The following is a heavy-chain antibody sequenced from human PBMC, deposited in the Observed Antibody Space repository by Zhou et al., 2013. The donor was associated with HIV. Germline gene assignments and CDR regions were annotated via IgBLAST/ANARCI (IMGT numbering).Heavy chain of an antibody. V-gene: IGHV4-4*07. D-gene: IGHD6-13*01. CDR1: GGSISSYY. CDR2: IYTSGST. Sequence: VQLQESGPGLVKPSETLSLTCTVSGGSISSYYWSWIRQPAGKGLEWIGRIYTSGSTNYNPSLKSRVTMSVDTSKNQFSLKLSSVTAADTAVYYCARDRSSLYYYYYYMDVWGKGTTVTVSS. J-gene: IGHJ6*03. CDR3: ARDRSSLYYYYYYMDV.